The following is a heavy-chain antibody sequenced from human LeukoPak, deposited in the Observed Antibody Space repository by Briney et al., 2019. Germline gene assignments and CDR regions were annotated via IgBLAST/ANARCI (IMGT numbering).Heavy chain of an antibody. J-gene: IGHJ1*01. CDR3: AKEDVVVITIRYFQH. D-gene: IGHD3-22*01. CDR2: ISYDGSNK. CDR1: GFTFSSYG. Sequence: GGSLRLSCAVSGFTFSSYGMHWVRQAPGKGLEWVAVISYDGSNKYYADSVKGRFTISRDNSKNTLYLQMNSLRTEDTAIYYCAKEDVVVITIRYFQHWGQGTLVTVSS. V-gene: IGHV3-30*18.